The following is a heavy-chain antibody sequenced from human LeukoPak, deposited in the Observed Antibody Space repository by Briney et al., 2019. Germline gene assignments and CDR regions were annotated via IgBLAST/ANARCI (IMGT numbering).Heavy chain of an antibody. CDR1: GFTVSSNY. V-gene: IGHV3-66*01. J-gene: IGHJ4*02. D-gene: IGHD3-10*01. CDR3: AGETGLRTFDY. Sequence: GGSLRLSCAASGFTVSSNYMSWVRQAPGKGLEWVSVIYSGGSTYYADSVEGRFTISRDNSKNTLYLQMNSLRAEDTAVYYCAGETGLRTFDYWGRGTLVTVSS. CDR2: IYSGGST.